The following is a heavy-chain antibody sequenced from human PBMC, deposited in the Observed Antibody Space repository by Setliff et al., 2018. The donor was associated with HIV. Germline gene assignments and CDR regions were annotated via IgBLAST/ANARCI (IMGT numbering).Heavy chain of an antibody. CDR1: GFTFSGYG. CDR3: ARAGTNFYDSGGLYYFDY. J-gene: IGHJ4*02. Sequence: PGGSLRLSCAASGFTFSGYGMHWVRQAPGKGLEWVSYIGRSGRNIHYADSVRGRFTISRDNAKNSLSLQMNSLRAEDTAVYYCARAGTNFYDSGGLYYFDYWGQGTLVTVS. D-gene: IGHD3-22*01. V-gene: IGHV3-48*04. CDR2: IGRSGRNI.